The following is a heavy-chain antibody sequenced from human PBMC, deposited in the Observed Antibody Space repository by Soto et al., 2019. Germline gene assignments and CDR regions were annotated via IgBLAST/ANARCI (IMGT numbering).Heavy chain of an antibody. CDR3: ARDYFDSSDYTTNWFDP. Sequence: PSETLSLTCAVYGGSFSGYYWTWIRQPPGTGLEWIGEINHSGSTNYNPSLKSRVTISVDTSKNQFSLKLTSVTAAGTAVYYCARDYFDSSDYTTNWFDPWGQGTLVTVSS. CDR2: INHSGST. J-gene: IGHJ5*02. D-gene: IGHD3-22*01. V-gene: IGHV4-34*01. CDR1: GGSFSGYY.